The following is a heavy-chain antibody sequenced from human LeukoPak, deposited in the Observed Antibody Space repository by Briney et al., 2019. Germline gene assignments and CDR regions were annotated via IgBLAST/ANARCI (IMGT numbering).Heavy chain of an antibody. CDR3: ARDPYSSSYYRAFDT. D-gene: IGHD6-13*01. CDR1: GGSISSYY. CDR2: IYYSGST. V-gene: IGHV4-59*01. J-gene: IGHJ3*02. Sequence: SETLSLTCIVSGGSISSYYWSWIRQPPGKGLEWIGYIYYSGSTNYNPSLKSRVTISVDTSKNQFSLKLSSVTAADTAVYYCARDPYSSSYYRAFDTWGQGTMVTVSS.